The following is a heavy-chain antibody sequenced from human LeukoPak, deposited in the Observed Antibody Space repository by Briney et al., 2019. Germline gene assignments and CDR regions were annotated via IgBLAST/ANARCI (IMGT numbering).Heavy chain of an antibody. CDR1: GFTFDDYA. V-gene: IGHV3-43*01. CDR2: ITWDGGST. D-gene: IGHD3-22*01. Sequence: GGSLRLSCAASGFTFDDYAMYWVRQAPGKGLEWVSLITWDGGSTYYADSVKGRFTISRDNSKNSLYLQMNSLRTEDMALYYCAKGIYYDSSGYLDYWGQGTLVTVSS. J-gene: IGHJ4*02. CDR3: AKGIYYDSSGYLDY.